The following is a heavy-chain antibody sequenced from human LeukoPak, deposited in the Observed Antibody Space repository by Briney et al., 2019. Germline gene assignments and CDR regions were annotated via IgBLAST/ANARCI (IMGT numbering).Heavy chain of an antibody. V-gene: IGHV4-30-4*01. J-gene: IGHJ4*02. CDR3: ARTDTAVVFLDY. CDR1: GGSISSGDYH. Sequence: SQTLSLTCTVSGGSISSGDYHWSWIRQPPGKGRERIGYIYYSGSTYYNPSLKSRVTISVDTSKNQFSLKLSSVSAADTAIYYCARTDTAVVFLDYWGQGTLVTGSS. D-gene: IGHD5-18*01. CDR2: IYYSGST.